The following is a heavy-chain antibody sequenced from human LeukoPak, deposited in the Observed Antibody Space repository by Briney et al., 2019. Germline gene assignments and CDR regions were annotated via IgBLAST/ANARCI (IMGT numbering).Heavy chain of an antibody. V-gene: IGHV4-59*08. CDR1: GGSISSYY. CDR2: IYYSGST. CDR3: ARSPPGWYYDNSGQYYFDT. Sequence: TSETLSLTCTVSGGSISSYYWSWTRQPPGKGLEWIGYIYYSGSTNYNPSLKSRVTISVDTSKNQFSLKLSSVTAADTAVYYCARSPPGWYYDNSGQYYFDTWGQGALVTVSS. D-gene: IGHD3-22*01. J-gene: IGHJ4*02.